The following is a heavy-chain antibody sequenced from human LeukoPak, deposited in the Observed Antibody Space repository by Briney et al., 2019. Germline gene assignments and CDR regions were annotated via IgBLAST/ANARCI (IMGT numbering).Heavy chain of an antibody. CDR2: IDPDSGVT. J-gene: IGHJ4*02. CDR3: ARGQLGEIAAAASFDY. Sequence: GASVKVSCKASGYTFTDYYIHWVRQAPGQGLELMGRIDPDSGVTNSAQNFQGRVTMTRDTSITTAYMELSGLRSDDTAVYYCARGQLGEIAAAASFDYWGQGTLVTVSS. V-gene: IGHV1-2*06. D-gene: IGHD6-13*01. CDR1: GYTFTDYY.